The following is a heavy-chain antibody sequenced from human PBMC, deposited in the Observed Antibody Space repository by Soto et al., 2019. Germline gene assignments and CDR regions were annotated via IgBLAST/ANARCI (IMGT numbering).Heavy chain of an antibody. CDR2: ISWNSGSI. J-gene: IGHJ4*02. CDR3: SKDMGYDLSPLGYFDY. Sequence: EVQLVESGGGLVQPGRSLRLSCAASGFTFDAYAMHWVRQAPGKGLEWVSGISWNSGSIGYADSVKGRFTISRDNAKNSLYLQTNRLLSEDTALYYCSKDMGYDLSPLGYFDYWGQGTLVTVSS. CDR1: GFTFDAYA. V-gene: IGHV3-9*01. D-gene: IGHD5-12*01.